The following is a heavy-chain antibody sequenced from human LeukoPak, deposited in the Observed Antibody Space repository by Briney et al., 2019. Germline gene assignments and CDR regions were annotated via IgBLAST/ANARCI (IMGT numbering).Heavy chain of an antibody. Sequence: GGSLRLSCAASGFSFSSFWMSWVRQAPGKGPEWVANIKQDGGGKYYVDSVKGRFTISRDNAKNSLYLQMNSLRAEDTAIYYCARDKVVGATYFDYWGRGILVTVSS. CDR1: GFSFSSFW. J-gene: IGHJ4*02. CDR2: IKQDGGGK. D-gene: IGHD1-26*01. V-gene: IGHV3-7*01. CDR3: ARDKVVGATYFDY.